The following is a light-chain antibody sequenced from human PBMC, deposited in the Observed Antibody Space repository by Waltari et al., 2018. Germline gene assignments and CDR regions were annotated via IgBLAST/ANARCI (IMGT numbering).Light chain of an antibody. CDR2: KAS. J-gene: IGKJ2*01. V-gene: IGKV1-5*03. Sequence: DIQMTQSPSTLSASVGDRVTITCRASQSISDWLAWYQQKPGKAPKLLIQKASTLKSGVPSRFSGSGSGTECTLTVTSLQPDDVATYFCQQYSSELYTFGQGTKLEI. CDR1: QSISDW. CDR3: QQYSSELYT.